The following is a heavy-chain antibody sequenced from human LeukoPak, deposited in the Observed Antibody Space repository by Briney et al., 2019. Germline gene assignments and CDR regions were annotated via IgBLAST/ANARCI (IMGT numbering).Heavy chain of an antibody. V-gene: IGHV3-33*06. CDR2: ISYDGTTK. CDR1: GFTFSSCA. D-gene: IGHD3-16*01. J-gene: IGHJ4*02. Sequence: GGSLRLSCGASGFTFSSCAMRWVRQAPGRGLEWVAVISYDGTTKYYADSVKGRFTISRDNSKNTLSLQMNSLRAEDTALYYCAKRGRTWDLEYWGQGTLVTVSS. CDR3: AKRGRTWDLEY.